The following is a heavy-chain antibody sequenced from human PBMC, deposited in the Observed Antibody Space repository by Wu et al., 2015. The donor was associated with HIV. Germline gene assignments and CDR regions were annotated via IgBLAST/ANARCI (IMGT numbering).Heavy chain of an antibody. CDR2: IIPLFDSA. D-gene: IGHD1-20*01. CDR1: GGTFSSFA. CDR3: AMSNRAGDDDLIGSFYYGMDV. Sequence: QVQLVQSGAELKKPGSEVKVSCKAFGGTFSSFAISWVRQAPGQGFEWVGGIIPLFDSATYAPTLADRVTITADDSTSTAYMELSSLRSEDTAVYYCAMSNRAGDDDLIGSFYYGMDVWDQGTTVTVSS. V-gene: IGHV1-69*12. J-gene: IGHJ6*02.